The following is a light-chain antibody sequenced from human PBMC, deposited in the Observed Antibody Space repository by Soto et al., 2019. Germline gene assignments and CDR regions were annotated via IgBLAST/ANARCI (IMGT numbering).Light chain of an antibody. CDR2: EVS. J-gene: IGLJ1*01. V-gene: IGLV2-14*01. CDR1: SSDVGGYSH. CDR3: SSYTSSLYV. Sequence: QSALTQPRSVSGSPGQSVTISCTGSSSDVGGYSHVSWFQQHPGKAPKLMIYEVSNRPSGVSNRFSGSKSGNTASLTISGLQAEDEADYYCSSYTSSLYVFGTGTKVTV.